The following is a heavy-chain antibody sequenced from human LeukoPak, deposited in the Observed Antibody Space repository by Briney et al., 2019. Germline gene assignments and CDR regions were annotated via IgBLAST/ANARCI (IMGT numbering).Heavy chain of an antibody. V-gene: IGHV4-4*07. J-gene: IGHJ5*02. CDR3: AREGIQLWFNWFDP. CDR1: GGSISGYS. CDR2: IYSSGST. Sequence: SETLSLTCTVSGGSISGYSWSWIRQPAGKGLEWTGRIYSSGSTNYNPSLKSRVTMSVDTSKNQFSLKLSSVTAADTAVYYCAREGIQLWFNWFDPWGQGTLVTVSS. D-gene: IGHD5-18*01.